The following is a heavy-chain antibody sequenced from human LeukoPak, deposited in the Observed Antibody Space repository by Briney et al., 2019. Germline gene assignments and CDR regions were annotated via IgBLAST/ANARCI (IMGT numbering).Heavy chain of an antibody. CDR1: GGTFSSYA. J-gene: IGHJ4*02. Sequence: SVKVSCKASGGTFSSYAISWVRQAPGQGLEWMGRITPILGIANYAQKFQGRVTITADKSTSTAYMELSSLRSEDTAVYYCARDGVQLWLRAFDYWGQGTLVTVSS. CDR3: ARDGVQLWLRAFDY. D-gene: IGHD5-18*01. V-gene: IGHV1-69*04. CDR2: ITPILGIA.